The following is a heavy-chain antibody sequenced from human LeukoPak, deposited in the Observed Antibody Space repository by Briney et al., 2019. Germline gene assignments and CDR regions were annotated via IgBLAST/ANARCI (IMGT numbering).Heavy chain of an antibody. CDR1: GFTFSDYY. J-gene: IGHJ4*02. CDR2: ISSNHKTI. D-gene: IGHD1-26*01. Sequence: GGSLRLSCAASGFTFSDYYMSWIRQAPGKGLEWVSYISSNHKTIYYAASVKDRFTISRDNANNSLFLQMNSLTAEDTAIYYCARGYRGSYSFDYWGQGILVTVSS. CDR3: ARGYRGSYSFDY. V-gene: IGHV3-11*01.